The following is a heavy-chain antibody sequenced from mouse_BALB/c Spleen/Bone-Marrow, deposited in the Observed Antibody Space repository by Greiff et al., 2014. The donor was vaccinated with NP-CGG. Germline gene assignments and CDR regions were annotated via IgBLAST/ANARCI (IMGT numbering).Heavy chain of an antibody. D-gene: IGHD2-4*01. V-gene: IGHV1-69*01. CDR1: GYTFTDKW. CDR2: IDTSDSYI. J-gene: IGHJ4*01. CDR3: ARGGHDCSLDY. Sequence: SGAEFVMPGASVKMSCKASGYTFTDKWMHWVKQRPGQGLEWIGAIDTSDSYINYNQKFKGKASLTVDASSSTAYMHLSSLTSDDSGVYYCARGGHDCSLDYWGQGTSVIVSS.